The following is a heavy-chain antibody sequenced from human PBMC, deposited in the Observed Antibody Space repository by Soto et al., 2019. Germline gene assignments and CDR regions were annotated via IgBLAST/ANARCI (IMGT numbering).Heavy chain of an antibody. V-gene: IGHV5-51*03. CDR1: GYSFTSYW. CDR2: IYPGDSDT. Sequence: EVQLVQSGAEVKKPGESLKISCKGSGYSFTSYWIGWVRQMPGKGLEWMGIIYPGDSDTRYSPSFQGQVTISADKSISTAYLQWSSLKASDTAMYYCARSRLGFVVVPAAGGDYDYWGQGTLVTVSS. J-gene: IGHJ4*02. D-gene: IGHD2-2*01. CDR3: ARSRLGFVVVPAAGGDYDY.